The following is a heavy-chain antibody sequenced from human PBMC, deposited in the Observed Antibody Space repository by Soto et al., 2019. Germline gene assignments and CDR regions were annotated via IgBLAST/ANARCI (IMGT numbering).Heavy chain of an antibody. CDR2: IYYSGVT. V-gene: IGHV4-31*03. CDR3: ARVGRNYDSGVWGGYFEY. J-gene: IGHJ4*02. Sequence: QVQLQESGPGLVKPSQTLSLTCTVSGGSISSGGYYWSWIRQDPGKGLEWIGYIYYSGVTYYNPSLKSRVTISVDTSKIQFSLKLNSVTAADTAVYYCARVGRNYDSGVWGGYFEYWGQGTLVTVSS. D-gene: IGHD3-22*01. CDR1: GGSISSGGYY.